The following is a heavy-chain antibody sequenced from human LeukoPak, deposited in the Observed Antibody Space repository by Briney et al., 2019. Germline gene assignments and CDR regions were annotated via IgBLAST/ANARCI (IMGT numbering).Heavy chain of an antibody. D-gene: IGHD3-22*01. J-gene: IGHJ3*02. CDR1: GFTFDDYA. V-gene: IGHV3-9*01. CDR2: ISWNSGSI. Sequence: GGSLRLSCAASGFTFDDYAMHWVRQAPGKGLEWVSGISWNSGSIGYADSVKGRFTISRDNTKNSLYLQMNSLRAEDTALYYCAKDIFQYYYDSSGYYSDAFDIWGQGTMVTVSS. CDR3: AKDIFQYYYDSSGYYSDAFDI.